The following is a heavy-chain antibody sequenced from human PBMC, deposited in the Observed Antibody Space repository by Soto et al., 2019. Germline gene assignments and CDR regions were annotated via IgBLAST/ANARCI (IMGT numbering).Heavy chain of an antibody. CDR1: GGSISTSSYF. D-gene: IGHD3-10*01. J-gene: IGHJ4*02. V-gene: IGHV4-39*01. CDR2: VHYSGSA. Sequence: QLQLQESGPGLVKPSETLSLTCSVSGGSISTSSYFWGWIRQPPGKGLEWVGAVHYSGSANYRSYRQSRVTISVDTSQNQFSLRLRSVTAADTAVYYCARHRWGSGSYSGLLDFWGQGALVTVSS. CDR3: ARHRWGSGSYSGLLDF.